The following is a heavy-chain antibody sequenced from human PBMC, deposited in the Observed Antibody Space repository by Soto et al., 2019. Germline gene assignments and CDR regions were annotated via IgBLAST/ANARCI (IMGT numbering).Heavy chain of an antibody. D-gene: IGHD6-6*01. CDR3: ARGGEFRYSSSNWFDP. Sequence: QVQLVESGGGVVQPGRSLRLSCAASGFTFSSYGMHWVRQAPGKGLEWVAVIWYDGSNKYYADSVKGRFTISRDNSKNTLYLQMNSLRAEDTAVYYCARGGEFRYSSSNWFDPWGQGTLVTVSS. CDR1: GFTFSSYG. V-gene: IGHV3-33*01. J-gene: IGHJ5*02. CDR2: IWYDGSNK.